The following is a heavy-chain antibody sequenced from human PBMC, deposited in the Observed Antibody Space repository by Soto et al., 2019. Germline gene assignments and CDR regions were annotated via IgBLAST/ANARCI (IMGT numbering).Heavy chain of an antibody. CDR2: ISYDGSNK. Sequence: QVQLVESGRGVVQPGRSLRLSCAASGFTFSSYAMHWVRQAPGKGLEWVAVISYDGSNKYYADSVKGRFTISRDNSKNTLYLQMNSLRAEDTAVYYCARDGGVAARLSPDYWGQGTLVTVSS. J-gene: IGHJ4*02. V-gene: IGHV3-30-3*01. CDR1: GFTFSSYA. D-gene: IGHD6-6*01. CDR3: ARDGGVAARLSPDY.